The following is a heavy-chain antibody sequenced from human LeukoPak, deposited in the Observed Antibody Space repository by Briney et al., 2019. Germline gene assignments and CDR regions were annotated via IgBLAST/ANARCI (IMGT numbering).Heavy chain of an antibody. V-gene: IGHV4-30-4*01. CDR3: ARDGDSPLGYFDY. CDR1: GGSISSGDYY. J-gene: IGHJ4*02. D-gene: IGHD2-21*01. Sequence: SQTLSLTCTVSGGSISSGDYYWSWIRQPPGKGLAWIGYIYYSGSTYYNPSLKSRVTISVDTSKNQFSLKLSSVTAADTAVYYCARDGDSPLGYFDYWGQGTLVTVHS. CDR2: IYYSGST.